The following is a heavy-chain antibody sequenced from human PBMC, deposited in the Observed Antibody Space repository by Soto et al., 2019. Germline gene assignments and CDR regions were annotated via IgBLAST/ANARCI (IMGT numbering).Heavy chain of an antibody. J-gene: IGHJ4*02. CDR3: ARGQQLGTWGFLDY. V-gene: IGHV1-8*01. CDR1: GYTFTSYD. D-gene: IGHD6-13*01. Sequence: ASVKVSCKASGYTFTSYDINWVRQATGQGLEWMGWMNPNSGNTEYPQKFQGRITMTRDTSTNTVYMELSSLTSEDTAVYYCARGQQLGTWGFLDYWGLGTLVTVPS. CDR2: MNPNSGNT.